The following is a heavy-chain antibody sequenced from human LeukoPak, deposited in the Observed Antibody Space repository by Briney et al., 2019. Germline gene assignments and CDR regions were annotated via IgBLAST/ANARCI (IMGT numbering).Heavy chain of an antibody. D-gene: IGHD6-13*01. CDR1: GFTFSSYS. Sequence: GGSLRLSCAASGFTFSSYSMNWVRQAPGKGLEWVSSISSSSSYIYYADSVKGRFTISRDNAKNSLYLQMNSLRAEDTAVYYCAKDPRSSWYQGTPTRYNWFDPWGQGTLVTVSS. V-gene: IGHV3-21*04. CDR3: AKDPRSSWYQGTPTRYNWFDP. J-gene: IGHJ5*02. CDR2: ISSSSSYI.